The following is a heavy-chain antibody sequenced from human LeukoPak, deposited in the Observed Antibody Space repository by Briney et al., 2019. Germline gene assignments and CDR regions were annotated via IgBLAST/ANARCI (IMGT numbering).Heavy chain of an antibody. J-gene: IGHJ6*03. CDR2: IGAYNGNT. V-gene: IGHV1-18*01. D-gene: IGHD6-13*01. Sequence: ASVKVSCKASGYTFTSYGISWVRQAPGQGLEWMGWIGAYNGNTNYAQKLQGRVTVTADKSSTTVYMELSSLRSEDTAVYYCASPPVPQAAAITPGYFYYYMDVWGKGTTVTVSS. CDR1: GYTFTSYG. CDR3: ASPPVPQAAAITPGYFYYYMDV.